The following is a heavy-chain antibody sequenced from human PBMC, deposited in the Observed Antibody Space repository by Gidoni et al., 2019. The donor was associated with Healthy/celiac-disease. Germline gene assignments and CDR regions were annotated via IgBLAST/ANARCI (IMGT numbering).Heavy chain of an antibody. CDR2: FDPEDGET. J-gene: IGHJ3*02. CDR3: ATSVNYGEAFDI. D-gene: IGHD1-7*01. Sequence: QVQLVQSGATAQKPGASVKVSCTVSGYTLTEVSMHWVRQAPGKGLEWMGGFDPEDGETIYAQKFQGRVTMTEDTSTDTAYMELSSLRSEDTAVYYCATSVNYGEAFDIWGQGTMVTVSS. CDR1: GYTLTEVS. V-gene: IGHV1-24*01.